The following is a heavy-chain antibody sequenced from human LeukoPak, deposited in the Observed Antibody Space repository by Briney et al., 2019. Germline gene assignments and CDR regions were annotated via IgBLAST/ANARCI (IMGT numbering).Heavy chain of an antibody. V-gene: IGHV3-74*01. CDR1: GFTFSTYW. Sequence: GGSLRLSCEASGFTFSTYWMHWVRQVPGKGLVWVSRIKSDGSSTSYADSVKGRFTISRDNAKSTVYLLMNSLRAEDTAIYYCARGGMDVWGQGTTVNGFS. CDR2: IKSDGSST. J-gene: IGHJ6*02. CDR3: ARGGMDV.